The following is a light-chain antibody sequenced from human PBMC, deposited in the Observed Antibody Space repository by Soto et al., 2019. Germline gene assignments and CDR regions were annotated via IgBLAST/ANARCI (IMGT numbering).Light chain of an antibody. Sequence: IQMTQSPSSLSASVGDRVTITCQASQDISNYLNWYQQKPGKAPKLLIYDASNLETGVPSRFSGSGSGTDFTFTISSQQAEDIATYYCQQYDNLPITFGQGTRLEIK. CDR3: QQYDNLPIT. V-gene: IGKV1-33*01. CDR2: DAS. J-gene: IGKJ5*01. CDR1: QDISNY.